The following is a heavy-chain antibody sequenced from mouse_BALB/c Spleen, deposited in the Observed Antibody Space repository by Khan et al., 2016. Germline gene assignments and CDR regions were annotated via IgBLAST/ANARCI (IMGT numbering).Heavy chain of an antibody. CDR3: ARAPPRWYFDV. Sequence: EVKLLESGPGLVKPSQSLSLTCTVTGYSITSDYAWNWIRQFPENKLEWMGYISYSGSTSYNPSLKSRISITRDTSKNQFFLQLNSVTTEDTATYYCARAPPRWYFDVWGAGTTVTVSS. CDR1: GYSITSDYA. J-gene: IGHJ1*01. V-gene: IGHV3-2*02. CDR2: ISYSGST.